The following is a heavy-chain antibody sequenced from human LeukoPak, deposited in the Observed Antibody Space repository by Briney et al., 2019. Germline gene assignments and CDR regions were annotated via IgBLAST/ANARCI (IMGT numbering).Heavy chain of an antibody. CDR1: GYSISSGYY. J-gene: IGHJ3*02. V-gene: IGHV4-38-2*01. D-gene: IGHD2-2*01. Sequence: PSETLSLTCAVSGYSISSGYYWGWIRQPPGKGLEWIGSIYHSGSTYYNPSLKSRVTISVDTSKNQFSLKLSSVTAADTAVYYCARPVVPAADFDAFDIWGRGTMVTVSS. CDR2: IYHSGST. CDR3: ARPVVPAADFDAFDI.